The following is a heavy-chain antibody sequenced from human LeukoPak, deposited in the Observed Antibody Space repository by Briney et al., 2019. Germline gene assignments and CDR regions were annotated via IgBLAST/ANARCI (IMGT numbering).Heavy chain of an antibody. CDR1: GSTFSSYW. CDR3: ARGDKFSGDY. CDR2: IKQDGRDK. V-gene: IGHV3-7*04. J-gene: IGHJ4*02. D-gene: IGHD2-15*01. Sequence: GGSLRLSCLASGSTFSSYWMSWVRQAPGKGLEWVANIKQDGRDKFYVDSVKGRFTISRDNAKNSLYLQMNSLRAEDTAVYYCARGDKFSGDYWGQGTLVTVSS.